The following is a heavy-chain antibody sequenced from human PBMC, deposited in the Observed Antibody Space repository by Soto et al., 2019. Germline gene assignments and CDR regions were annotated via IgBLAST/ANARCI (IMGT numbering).Heavy chain of an antibody. Sequence: QVQLQESGPGLVEPSGTLSLTCAVSGGSINSDNWWTWVRQPPGEGLEWIGEIHPNGRTNYNPSLKSPITISVYKSENQFSLWLTSVTAADTALYCCATRYCIHTTCYVYWGQGTLVTVSS. D-gene: IGHD2-2*01. CDR3: ATRYCIHTTCYVY. V-gene: IGHV4-4*01. CDR2: IHPNGRT. CDR1: GGSINSDNW. J-gene: IGHJ4*02.